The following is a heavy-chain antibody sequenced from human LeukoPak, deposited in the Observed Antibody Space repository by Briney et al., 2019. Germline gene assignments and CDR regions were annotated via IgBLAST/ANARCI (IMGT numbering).Heavy chain of an antibody. CDR3: ARDESPTNWFDP. CDR2: INHSGST. Sequence: SETLSLTCAVYGGSFSGYYWSWIRQPPGKGLEWIGEINHSGSTNYNPSLKSRVTISVDTSKNQFSLKLSSVTAADTAVYYCARDESPTNWFDPWGQGTLVTVSS. V-gene: IGHV4-34*01. J-gene: IGHJ5*02. CDR1: GGSFSGYY.